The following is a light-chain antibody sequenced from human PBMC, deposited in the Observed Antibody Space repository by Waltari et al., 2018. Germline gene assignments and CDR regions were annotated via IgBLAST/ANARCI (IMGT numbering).Light chain of an antibody. CDR2: DFA. CDR3: FSYRSSSTWV. CDR1: SSDVGGYNY. Sequence: QSALTQPASVSESPGQSITISCSGTSSDVGGYNYVCWYQQHPGKAPKLIIYDFAKRPSGVAIRFSGSKAGNTASLTISGLQAEDEADYYCFSYRSSSTWVFGGGTKLTVL. J-gene: IGLJ3*02. V-gene: IGLV2-14*01.